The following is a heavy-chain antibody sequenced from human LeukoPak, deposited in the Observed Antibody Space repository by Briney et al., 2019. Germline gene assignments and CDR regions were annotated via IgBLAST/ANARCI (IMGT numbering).Heavy chain of an antibody. Sequence: ASVKVSCKASGYTFSGYYIHWVRQAPGQGLEWMGRINPNSGGTNYAQKFQGRVTMTRDTSINTAYMELSRLRSDDTAVYYCARGINTYYYGSGSYQVDYWGQGTLVTVSS. V-gene: IGHV1-2*06. CDR1: GYTFSGYY. CDR2: INPNSGGT. D-gene: IGHD3-10*01. J-gene: IGHJ4*02. CDR3: ARGINTYYYGSGSYQVDY.